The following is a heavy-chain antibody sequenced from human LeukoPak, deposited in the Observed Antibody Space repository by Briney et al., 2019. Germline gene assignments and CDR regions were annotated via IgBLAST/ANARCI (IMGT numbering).Heavy chain of an antibody. CDR3: ARISLGAIWGYYYGMDV. V-gene: IGHV1-46*01. CDR1: GYTFPSYF. CDR2: INPTGGST. Sequence: ASVKVSCKASGYTFPSYFMHWVRQAPGQGLEWMGIINPTGGSTTYAQKFQGRVTMTRDTSTSTVYMELSSLRSDDTAVFYCARISLGAIWGYYYGMDVWGQGTTVTVSS. J-gene: IGHJ6*02. D-gene: IGHD1-26*01.